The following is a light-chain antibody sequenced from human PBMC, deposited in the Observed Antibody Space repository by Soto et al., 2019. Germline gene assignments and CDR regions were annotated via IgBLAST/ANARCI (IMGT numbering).Light chain of an antibody. CDR3: QQRSNWTPIT. V-gene: IGKV3-11*01. Sequence: PVERDTLLWRSSQSIAGYLAWYQEKHGQAPRLLIYDTSNRVTGVPARFSGSGSGTDFTLSISSLEPEDFAVYYCQQRSNWTPITFGQGTRLGI. CDR1: QSIAGY. CDR2: DTS. J-gene: IGKJ5*01.